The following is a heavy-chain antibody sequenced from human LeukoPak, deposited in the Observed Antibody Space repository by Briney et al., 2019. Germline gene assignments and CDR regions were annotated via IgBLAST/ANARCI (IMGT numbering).Heavy chain of an antibody. D-gene: IGHD3-10*01. CDR3: ARDGSGSYYETAFDY. CDR1: GYTFTSYG. J-gene: IGHJ4*02. CDR2: ISAYNGNT. V-gene: IGHV1-18*01. Sequence: ASVKVSCKASGYTFTSYGISWVRQAPGQGLEWMGWISAYNGNTNYAQKLQGRVTMTTDTSTSTAYMELRSLRSDDTAVCYCARDGSGSYYETAFDYWGQGTLVTVSS.